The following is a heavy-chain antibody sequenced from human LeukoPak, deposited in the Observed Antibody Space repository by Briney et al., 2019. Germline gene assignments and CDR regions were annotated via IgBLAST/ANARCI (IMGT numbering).Heavy chain of an antibody. Sequence: PGGSLRLSCEASRFTFSSAWMSWVRQAPGKGLEWVGRIKSKADGGATDYAPPVKGRFTVSRDDSKNTFYLQMNSLKTEDTALYFCTTAPYDGKDYWGQGTLVTVSS. D-gene: IGHD4-23*01. J-gene: IGHJ4*02. CDR2: IKSKADGGAT. CDR1: RFTFSSAW. V-gene: IGHV3-15*01. CDR3: TTAPYDGKDY.